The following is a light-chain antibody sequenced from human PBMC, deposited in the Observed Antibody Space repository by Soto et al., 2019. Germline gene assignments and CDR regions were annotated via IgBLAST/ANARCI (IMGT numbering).Light chain of an antibody. CDR1: LTIGDS. CDR2: GAS. J-gene: IGKJ1*01. Sequence: DIRMTQSPSSLSASVGHRVTFTCRASLTIGDSLSWFQQKVGKPPTLLIYGASALQSGVPARFSGSGSGTDFTLTINNMQREDFATYYCQQTYNLPRTFGQGTKVDIK. CDR3: QQTYNLPRT. V-gene: IGKV1-39*01.